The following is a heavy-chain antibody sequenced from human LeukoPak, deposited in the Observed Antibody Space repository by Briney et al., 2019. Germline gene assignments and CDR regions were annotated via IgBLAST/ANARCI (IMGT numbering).Heavy chain of an antibody. V-gene: IGHV3-48*02. CDR2: ISSSSSTI. CDR3: AREGILTGSD. Sequence: GGSLRLSCAASGFTFSSYSMNWVRQAPGKGLEWVSYISSSSSTIYYADSVKGRFTISRDNAKNSLYLQMNSLRDKDTAVYYCAREGILTGSDWGQGTLVTVSS. J-gene: IGHJ4*02. CDR1: GFTFSSYS. D-gene: IGHD3-9*01.